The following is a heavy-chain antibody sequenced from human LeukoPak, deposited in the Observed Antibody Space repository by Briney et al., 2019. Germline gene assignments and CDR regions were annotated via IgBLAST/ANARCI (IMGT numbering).Heavy chain of an antibody. Sequence: SETLSLTCTVSGGSISSSSYYWRWIRQPPGKGLEWIGSIYYSGSTYYNPSLKSRATISVDTSKNQFSLKLSSVTAADTAVYYCARLVGTIFGVVTHQYYYYYMDVWGKGTTVTVSS. CDR1: GGSISSSSYY. J-gene: IGHJ6*03. V-gene: IGHV4-39*01. CDR2: IYYSGST. D-gene: IGHD3-3*01. CDR3: ARLVGTIFGVVTHQYYYYYMDV.